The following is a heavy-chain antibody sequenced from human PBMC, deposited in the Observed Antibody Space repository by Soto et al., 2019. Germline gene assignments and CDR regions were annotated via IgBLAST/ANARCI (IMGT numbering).Heavy chain of an antibody. CDR3: PGVRVKSTVNKELDY. Sequence: SETLSLTCTVSGGSISSGDYYWSWIRQPPGKGLEWIGYIYYSGSTYYNPSLKSRVTISVDTSKNQFSLKLSSVTAAGTAVYYCPGVRVKSTVNKELDYWGQGTLVTVSS. D-gene: IGHD4-17*01. J-gene: IGHJ4*02. CDR2: IYYSGST. V-gene: IGHV4-30-4*01. CDR1: GGSISSGDYY.